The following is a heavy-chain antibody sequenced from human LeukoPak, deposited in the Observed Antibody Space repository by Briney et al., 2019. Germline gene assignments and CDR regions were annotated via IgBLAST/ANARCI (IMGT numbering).Heavy chain of an antibody. V-gene: IGHV1-18*01. J-gene: IGHJ6*02. CDR2: ISAYNGNT. D-gene: IGHD1-26*01. CDR1: GYTFTSYG. Sequence: GASVKVSCKASGYTFTSYGISWVRQAPGQGLEWMGWISAYNGNTNYAQKLQGRVTMTTDTSTSTAYMELRSLRSDDTAVYYCARRNPIVEANYYYGMDVWGQGTTVTVSS. CDR3: ARRNPIVEANYYYGMDV.